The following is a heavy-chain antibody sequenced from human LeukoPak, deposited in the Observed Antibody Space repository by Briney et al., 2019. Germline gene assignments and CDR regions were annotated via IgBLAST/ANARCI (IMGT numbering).Heavy chain of an antibody. Sequence: SETLSLTCTVSGGSISSGDYYWSWIRQPPGKGLEWIGYIYYSGSTNYNPSLKSRVTISVDTSKNQFSLKLSSATAADTAVYYCARHDGTYYYGSGSYYTSPLRYWGQGTLVTVSS. CDR2: IYYSGST. D-gene: IGHD3-10*01. CDR3: ARHDGTYYYGSGSYYTSPLRY. V-gene: IGHV4-61*08. J-gene: IGHJ4*02. CDR1: GGSISSGDYY.